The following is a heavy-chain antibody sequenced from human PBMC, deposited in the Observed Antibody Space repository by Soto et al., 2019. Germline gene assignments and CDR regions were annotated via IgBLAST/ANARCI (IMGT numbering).Heavy chain of an antibody. CDR2: TSGSGNTT. Sequence: VGSLRLSCAASGFTFSSCAITWVRRAPGKGLEWVLATSGSGNTTYYAGSVKGRFTISRDTSKNTVYLQMNSLRADDTAVYYCAKGHPGGSCYSGLDCSGHGTLVTVSS. D-gene: IGHD2-15*01. CDR3: AKGHPGGSCYSGLDC. CDR1: GFTFSSCA. J-gene: IGHJ4*01. V-gene: IGHV3-23*01.